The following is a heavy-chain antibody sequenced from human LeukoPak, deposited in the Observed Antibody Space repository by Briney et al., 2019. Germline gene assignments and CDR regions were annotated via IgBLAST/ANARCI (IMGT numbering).Heavy chain of an antibody. J-gene: IGHJ4*02. Sequence: ASVKVSCKASGYTFTGYHIHWVRQAPGQGLEWMGRINPYSGDTNFAQKFQGRITMTRDTSITTAYMDMSSLTPDDTAVYFCAKDQGSLTRSWYTGYWGQGTQVTVSS. V-gene: IGHV1-2*06. CDR1: GYTFTGYH. D-gene: IGHD6-13*01. CDR2: INPYSGDT. CDR3: AKDQGSLTRSWYTGY.